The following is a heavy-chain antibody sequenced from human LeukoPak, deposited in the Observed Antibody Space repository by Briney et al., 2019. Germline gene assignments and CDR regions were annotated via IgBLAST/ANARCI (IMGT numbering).Heavy chain of an antibody. V-gene: IGHV4-59*08. D-gene: IGHD1-26*01. CDR1: GGSISSYY. Sequence: SETLSLTCTVSGGSISSYYWSWIRQPPGKGLEWIGYIYYSGSTNYNPSLKSRVTISVDTSKNQFSLKLSSVTAADTAVYYCARLGGSYPTPLDYWGQGTLVTVSS. J-gene: IGHJ4*02. CDR3: ARLGGSYPTPLDY. CDR2: IYYSGST.